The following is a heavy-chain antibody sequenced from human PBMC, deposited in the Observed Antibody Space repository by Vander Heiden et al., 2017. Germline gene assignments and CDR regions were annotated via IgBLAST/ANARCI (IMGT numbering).Heavy chain of an antibody. Sequence: EVQLLESGGGLVQPGGSLRLSCAASGFTVSSSAMGGVRQAPGKGLGWVSAISGSGGSTYDADAVKGRFTISRDNSKNTLYLQMNSLRAEDTAVYYCAKPPYYYDSSGYSNRHYWGQGTLVTVSS. V-gene: IGHV3-23*01. J-gene: IGHJ4*02. CDR2: ISGSGGST. CDR1: GFTVSSSA. D-gene: IGHD3-22*01. CDR3: AKPPYYYDSSGYSNRHY.